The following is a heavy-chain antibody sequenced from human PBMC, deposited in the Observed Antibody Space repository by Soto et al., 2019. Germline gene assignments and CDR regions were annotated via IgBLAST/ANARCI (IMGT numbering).Heavy chain of an antibody. D-gene: IGHD6-25*01. J-gene: IGHJ4*02. V-gene: IGHV3-23*01. CDR3: ARDYSSVWYFDY. CDR1: GFTFSSYA. Sequence: GGSLRLSCAASGFTFSSYAMSWVRQAPGKGLEWVSDISGSSTSTYYADSVKGRFTISRDNAKNSLYLQMNSLRAEDTAVYYCARDYSSVWYFDYWGQGTLVTVSS. CDR2: ISGSSTST.